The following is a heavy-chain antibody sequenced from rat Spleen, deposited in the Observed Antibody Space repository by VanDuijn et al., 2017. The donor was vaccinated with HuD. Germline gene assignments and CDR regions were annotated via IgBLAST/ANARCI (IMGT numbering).Heavy chain of an antibody. CDR2: IITGGGNT. J-gene: IGHJ1*01. CDR3: ARRAYYGYLDF. V-gene: IGHV5S14*01. Sequence: EVQLVESGGGLVQPGRSLKLSCAASGFTFNNYGMAWVRQLPTKGLEWVASIITGGGNTYYRDSVKGRFTISRDNTKNTQYLQVDSLRSEDTATYYCARRAYYGYLDFWGPGTMVTVSS. CDR1: GFTFNNYG.